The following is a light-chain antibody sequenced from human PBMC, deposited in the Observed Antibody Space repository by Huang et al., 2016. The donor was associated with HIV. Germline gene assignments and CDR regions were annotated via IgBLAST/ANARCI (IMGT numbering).Light chain of an antibody. V-gene: IGKV1-39*01. CDR1: QSISTY. Sequence: DIQMTQSPPSLSPSIGDRVTITCRASQSISTYLNWYRHKPGEAPELLIHAASTSQKCVPSMFSGGGSGTHFTLTIDNLQAEDFATYYCQQSYSIPHTFGRGTKVDIK. CDR3: QQSYSIPHT. CDR2: AAS. J-gene: IGKJ2*01.